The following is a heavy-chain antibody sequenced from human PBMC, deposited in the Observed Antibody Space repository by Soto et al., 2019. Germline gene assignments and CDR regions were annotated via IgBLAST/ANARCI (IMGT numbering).Heavy chain of an antibody. V-gene: IGHV4-31*03. CDR2: IYYTGIT. CDR3: ATVTSSWFES. J-gene: IGHJ5*01. Sequence: QVQLQESGPGLVKPSQTLSLTCSVSGGSISRDSYYWTWIRQHPGKGLEWIGYIYYTGITHYSPSLRTRVTISVDASNSQFSLNLNSVTAADTAVYYCATVTSSWFESWGQETLVTVSS. CDR1: GGSISRDSYY. D-gene: IGHD2-2*01.